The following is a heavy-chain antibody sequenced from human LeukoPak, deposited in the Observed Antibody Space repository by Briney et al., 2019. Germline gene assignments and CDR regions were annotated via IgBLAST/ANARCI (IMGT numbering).Heavy chain of an antibody. J-gene: IGHJ4*02. D-gene: IGHD3-10*01. CDR3: ARDLDYGSGSF. Sequence: GGSLRLSCAASGFTFSSYAMHWVRQAPGKGLEYASAISSNGGSTYYANSVKGRFTISRDNSKNTLYLQMGSLRAEDMAVYYCARDLDYGSGSFGGQGTVVTVSS. CDR1: GFTFSSYA. V-gene: IGHV3-64*01. CDR2: ISSNGGST.